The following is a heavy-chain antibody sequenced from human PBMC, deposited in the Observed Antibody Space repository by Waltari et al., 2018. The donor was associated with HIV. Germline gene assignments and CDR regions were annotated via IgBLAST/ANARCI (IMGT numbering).Heavy chain of an antibody. CDR3: ALSIAAAGGSDY. CDR1: GGSFSGYY. V-gene: IGHV4-34*01. D-gene: IGHD6-13*01. Sequence: QAQLQQWGAGLLKPSETLSLTCAVYGGSFSGYYWSWIRQPPGKGLEWIGEINHSGSTNYNPSLKSRVTISVDTSKNQFSLKLSSVTAADTAVYYCALSIAAAGGSDYWGQGTLVTVSS. J-gene: IGHJ4*02. CDR2: INHSGST.